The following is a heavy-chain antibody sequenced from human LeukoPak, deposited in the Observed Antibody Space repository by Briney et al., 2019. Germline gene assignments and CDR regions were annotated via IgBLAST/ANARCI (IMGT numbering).Heavy chain of an antibody. CDR3: ARARRYYYDSSGYYYTNPNYYYYYMDV. V-gene: IGHV1-8*03. Sequence: ASVKVSCKASGYTFTSYDINWVRQATGQGLEWMGWMNPNSGNTGYAQKFQGRVTITADKSTSTAYMELSSLRSEDTAVYYCARARRYYYDSSGYYYTNPNYYYYYMDVWGKGTTVTVSS. CDR2: MNPNSGNT. CDR1: GYTFTSYD. J-gene: IGHJ6*03. D-gene: IGHD3-22*01.